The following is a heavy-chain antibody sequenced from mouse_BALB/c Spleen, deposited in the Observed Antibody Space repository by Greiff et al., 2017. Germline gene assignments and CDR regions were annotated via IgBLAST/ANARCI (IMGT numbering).Heavy chain of an antibody. V-gene: IGHV5-12-2*01. CDR3: ARHDYPYAMDY. D-gene: IGHD2-13*01. Sequence: EVKLMESGGGLVQPGGSLKLSCAASGFTFSSYTMSWVRQTPEKRLEWVAYISNGGGSTYYPDTVKGRFTISRDNAKNTLYLQMSSLKSEDTAMYYCARHDYPYAMDYWGQGTSVTVSS. J-gene: IGHJ4*01. CDR1: GFTFSSYT. CDR2: ISNGGGST.